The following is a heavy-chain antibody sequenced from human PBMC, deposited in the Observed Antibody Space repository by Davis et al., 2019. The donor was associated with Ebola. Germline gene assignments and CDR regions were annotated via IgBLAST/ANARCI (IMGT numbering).Heavy chain of an antibody. CDR1: GGSFSGHY. CDR2: ITHGGST. CDR3: ARQHTHYYYYGMDV. Sequence: SETLSLTCAVYGGSFSGHYWSWIRQPPGKGLEWIGEITHGGSTNYSPSLKSRVTMSVDTSKNQFSLKLSSVTAADTAVYYCARQHTHYYYYGMDVWGQGTTVTVSS. J-gene: IGHJ6*02. D-gene: IGHD2-15*01. V-gene: IGHV4-34*01.